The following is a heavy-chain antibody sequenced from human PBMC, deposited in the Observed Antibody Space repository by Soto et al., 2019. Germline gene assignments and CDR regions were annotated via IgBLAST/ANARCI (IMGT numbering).Heavy chain of an antibody. CDR3: ASGAAFYYDTSRY. Sequence: PGGSLRLSCAAPGFNFNIHALDWIRQAPGEGLEWVAVMSPGGNSQYYADSVKGRFTISRDTSKSTLYLQMTSLRPEDTAVYYCASGAAFYYDTSRYWGQGTLVTVSS. J-gene: IGHJ4*02. V-gene: IGHV3-30-3*01. CDR1: GFNFNIHA. CDR2: MSPGGNSQ. D-gene: IGHD3-22*01.